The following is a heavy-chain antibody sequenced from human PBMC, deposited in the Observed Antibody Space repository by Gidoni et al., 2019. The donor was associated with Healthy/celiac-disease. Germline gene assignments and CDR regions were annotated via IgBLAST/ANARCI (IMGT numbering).Heavy chain of an antibody. Sequence: QVQLQQWGAGLLKPSETLSPTRAVSAGSLSGYYWRWIRQPPGKGLEWIGEINHSGSTNYNPSLKSRVTKSVDTSKNQFSLKLSSGAAADTAVYYCARVRWLRAPFDYWGQGTLVTVSS. CDR3: ARVRWLRAPFDY. CDR1: AGSLSGYY. CDR2: INHSGST. V-gene: IGHV4-34*01. J-gene: IGHJ4*02. D-gene: IGHD5-12*01.